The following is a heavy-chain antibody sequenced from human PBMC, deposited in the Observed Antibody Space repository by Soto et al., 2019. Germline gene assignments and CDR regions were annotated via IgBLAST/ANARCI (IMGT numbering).Heavy chain of an antibody. D-gene: IGHD6-13*01. CDR3: ARSPYTNSWYYFDY. J-gene: IGHJ4*02. Sequence: QVQLVQSGAEVKKPGASVKVSCKTSGYTFTMYGISWVRQAPEQGLEWMGWISTYNGNTNSAQKFQGRVTMTTDTSMSTAYMELRSLRSDDTAVYYCARSPYTNSWYYFDYWGQGTLVTVSS. V-gene: IGHV1-18*01. CDR2: ISTYNGNT. CDR1: GYTFTMYG.